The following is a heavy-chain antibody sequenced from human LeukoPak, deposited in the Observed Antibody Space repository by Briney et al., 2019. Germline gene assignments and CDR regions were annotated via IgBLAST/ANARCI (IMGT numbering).Heavy chain of an antibody. V-gene: IGHV3-74*01. CDR2: INSDGRDI. D-gene: IGHD2-2*01. Sequence: GGSLRLSCAASGFTFSSFWMHWVRQVPGEGLVWVSRINSDGRDITYADSVKGRFTVSRDNAENTLYLKMNSLRAEDTAVYYCARGGCSRTSCLDYWGQGTLVTVSS. J-gene: IGHJ4*02. CDR1: GFTFSSFW. CDR3: ARGGCSRTSCLDY.